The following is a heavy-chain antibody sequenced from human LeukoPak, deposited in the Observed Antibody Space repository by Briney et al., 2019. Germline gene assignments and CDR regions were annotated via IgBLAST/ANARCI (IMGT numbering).Heavy chain of an antibody. D-gene: IGHD3-16*02. CDR3: AKGEKTRPFGGVIDY. J-gene: IGHJ4*02. CDR1: AFIFSGHW. Sequence: GGSLRLSCEGSAFIFSGHWMNWVRQAPGKGLEWVSAISDSGGSTYYTDSVKGRFTISRDNSKNTLYLQMNSLRAEDTAVYYCAKGEKTRPFGGVIDYWGQGTLVTVSS. CDR2: ISDSGGST. V-gene: IGHV3-23*01.